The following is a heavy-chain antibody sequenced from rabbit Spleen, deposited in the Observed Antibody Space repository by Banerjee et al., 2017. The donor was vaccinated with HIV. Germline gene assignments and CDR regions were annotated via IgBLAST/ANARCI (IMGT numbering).Heavy chain of an antibody. CDR2: IAAGSSGIT. Sequence: QEQLEESGGGLVKPGASLTLTCKASGFSFSTNYRICWVRQAPGKGLEWIACIAAGSSGITYYATWAKGRFTISKISSTTVTLQMTSLTAAATATYFCVRVDISDVTYFDLWGPGTLVTVS. J-gene: IGHJ4*01. CDR1: GFSFSTNYR. D-gene: IGHD4-1*01. CDR3: VRVDISDVTYFDL. V-gene: IGHV1S45*01.